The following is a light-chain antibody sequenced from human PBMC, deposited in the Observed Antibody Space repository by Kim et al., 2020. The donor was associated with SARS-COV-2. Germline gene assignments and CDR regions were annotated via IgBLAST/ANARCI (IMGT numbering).Light chain of an antibody. Sequence: SYELTQPPSVSVAPGKTASITCGGNNIGSKSVHWYQQKPGQAPVLAIYYDSDRPSGIPERFSGYTSDNTATLTISRVEAGDEADYYCQVWDSTADQGVFG. CDR3: QVWDSTADQGV. J-gene: IGLJ3*02. CDR2: YDS. V-gene: IGLV3-21*04. CDR1: NIGSKS.